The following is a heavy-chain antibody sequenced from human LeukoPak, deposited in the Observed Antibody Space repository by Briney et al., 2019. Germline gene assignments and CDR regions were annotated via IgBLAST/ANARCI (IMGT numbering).Heavy chain of an antibody. CDR1: GYTFTDYY. J-gene: IGHJ4*02. Sequence: ASVKVSCKTSGYTFTDYYIHWVRQAPGQGLEWMGWINPNSGGTDYAQKFQGRVTMTRATSISTTYMELSRLRSDDTAVYYCASLRFYDFWSGYPTDYWGQGTLVTVSS. CDR3: ASLRFYDFWSGYPTDY. V-gene: IGHV1-2*02. CDR2: INPNSGGT. D-gene: IGHD3-3*01.